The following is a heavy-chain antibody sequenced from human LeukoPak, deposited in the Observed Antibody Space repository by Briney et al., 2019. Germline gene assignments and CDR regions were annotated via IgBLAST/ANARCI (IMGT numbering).Heavy chain of an antibody. Sequence: PSETLSLTCAVYGGSFSGYYWSWIRQPPGKGLEWIGEINHSGSTNYNPSLKSRVTISVDTSKNQFSLKLSSVTAADTAVYYCARGSVDYYDSSGYYYGWFGPWGQGTLVTVSS. CDR2: INHSGST. CDR1: GGSFSGYY. V-gene: IGHV4-34*01. J-gene: IGHJ5*02. CDR3: ARGSVDYYDSSGYYYGWFGP. D-gene: IGHD3-22*01.